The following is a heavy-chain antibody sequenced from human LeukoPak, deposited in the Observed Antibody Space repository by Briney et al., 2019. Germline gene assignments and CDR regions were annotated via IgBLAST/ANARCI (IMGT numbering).Heavy chain of an antibody. CDR2: INHSGST. Sequence: SETLSLTCTVSGYSISSGYYWGWIRPPPGKGLEWIGEINHSGSTNYNPSLKSRVTISVDTSKNQFSLKLSSVTAADTAVYYCARGSASSGDAFDIWGQGTMVTVSS. J-gene: IGHJ3*02. CDR1: GYSISSGYY. D-gene: IGHD3-22*01. V-gene: IGHV4-38-2*02. CDR3: ARGSASSGDAFDI.